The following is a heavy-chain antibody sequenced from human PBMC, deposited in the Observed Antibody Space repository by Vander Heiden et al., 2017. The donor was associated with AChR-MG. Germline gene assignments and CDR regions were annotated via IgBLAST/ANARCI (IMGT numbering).Heavy chain of an antibody. CDR1: GGTFSTYA. CDR3: ARDVRQRLGWFGEPQPSEYYYYYYMDV. D-gene: IGHD3-10*01. CDR2: FIPIFGTA. V-gene: IGHV1-69*19. Sequence: HVQLVQSGAEVKKPGSSVKVSCKASGGTFSTYAINWVRQAPGQGLEWMGGFIPIFGTANYAQKFQGRVTIGADESASTAYMELRSLRSEDTAVYYCARDVRQRLGWFGEPQPSEYYYYYYMDVWGKGTTVTVSS. J-gene: IGHJ6*03.